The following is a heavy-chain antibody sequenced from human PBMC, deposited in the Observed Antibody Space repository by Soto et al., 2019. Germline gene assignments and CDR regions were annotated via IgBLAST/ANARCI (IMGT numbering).Heavy chain of an antibody. J-gene: IGHJ4*02. V-gene: IGHV3-23*01. CDR1: GFPFLTSP. Sequence: SLRLSCSEFGFPFLTSPMRQVRQSTGTGLEGVSAMSGSGAPTYFADSVKGRFTISRDNSRDTLYLQVYSLRAEEMDVYYCAERRGEGYCSCWGEITLVTVS. CDR3: AERRGEGYCSC. CDR2: MSGSGAPT. D-gene: IGHD2-15*01.